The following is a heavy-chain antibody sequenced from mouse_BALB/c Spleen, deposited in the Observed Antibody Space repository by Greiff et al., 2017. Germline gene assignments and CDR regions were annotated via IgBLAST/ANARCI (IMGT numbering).Heavy chain of an antibody. D-gene: IGHD2-1*01. CDR3: ARNYGNPFAY. CDR2: ISYDGSN. Sequence: EESGPGLVKPSQSLSLTCSVTGYSITSGYYWNWIRQFPGNKLEWMGYISYDGSNNYNPSLKNRISITRDTSKNQFFLKLNSVTTEDTATYYCARNYGNPFAYWGQGTLVTVSA. J-gene: IGHJ3*01. CDR1: GYSITSGYY. V-gene: IGHV3-6*02.